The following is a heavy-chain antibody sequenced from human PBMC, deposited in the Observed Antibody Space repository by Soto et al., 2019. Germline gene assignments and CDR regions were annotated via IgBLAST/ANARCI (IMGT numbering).Heavy chain of an antibody. D-gene: IGHD2-15*01. CDR1: GFTVSSNY. CDR2: IYSGGST. Sequence: GGSLRLSCAASGFTVSSNYVSWVRQAPGKGLEWVSVIYSGGSTYYADSVKGRFTISRDNSKNTLYLQMNSLRAEDTAVYYCAREGPHCSGGSCYYYFDYWGQGTLVTVSS. CDR3: AREGPHCSGGSCYYYFDY. V-gene: IGHV3-66*01. J-gene: IGHJ4*02.